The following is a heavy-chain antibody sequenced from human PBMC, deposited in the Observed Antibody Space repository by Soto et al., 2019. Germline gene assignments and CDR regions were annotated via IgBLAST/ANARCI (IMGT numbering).Heavy chain of an antibody. Sequence: SETLSLTCTVSGGSISSGGYYWSWIRQHPGKGLEWIGYIYYSGSTYYNPSLKSRVTISVDTSKNQFSLELSSVTAADTAVYYCAREYYYDSSAGFDPWGQGTLVTVSS. CDR1: GGSISSGGYY. J-gene: IGHJ5*02. CDR2: IYYSGST. D-gene: IGHD3-22*01. CDR3: AREYYYDSSAGFDP. V-gene: IGHV4-31*03.